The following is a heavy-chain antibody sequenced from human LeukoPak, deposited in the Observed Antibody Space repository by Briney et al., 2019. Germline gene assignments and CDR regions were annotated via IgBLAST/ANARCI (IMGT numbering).Heavy chain of an antibody. Sequence: GGSLRLSCAASGFIVSSKYMEWVRQAPGKGLEWVSYISSTAITINYADSVKGRFHISRDNVKNLLYLQMNSLRADDTAVYYCARGRDYAGIAAMYDHWGQGMLVTVSS. CDR2: ISSTAITI. V-gene: IGHV3-11*01. CDR1: GFIVSSKY. D-gene: IGHD4-23*01. CDR3: ARGRDYAGIAAMYDH. J-gene: IGHJ4*02.